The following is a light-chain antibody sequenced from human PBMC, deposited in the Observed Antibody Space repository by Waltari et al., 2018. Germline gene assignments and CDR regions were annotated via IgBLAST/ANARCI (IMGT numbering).Light chain of an antibody. CDR1: QSLLYSSNTKNY. CDR3: QQYYSTSPLT. J-gene: IGKJ4*01. Sequence: DIVMTQSPPSLAVSVGETDTITCKYSQSLLYSSNTKNYLAWYQQKPGQPPKLLIYWASTREFGVPDRFSGSGSGTDFTLTISSLQAEDVAVYYCQQYYSTSPLTFGGGTKVEIK. V-gene: IGKV4-1*01. CDR2: WAS.